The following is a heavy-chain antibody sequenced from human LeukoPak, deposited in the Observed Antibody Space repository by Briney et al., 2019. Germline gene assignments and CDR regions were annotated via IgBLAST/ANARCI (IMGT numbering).Heavy chain of an antibody. V-gene: IGHV5-51*01. J-gene: IGHJ4*02. CDR2: IYPGDSDT. CDR3: ARLMGDSSGYYYEFVDY. D-gene: IGHD3-22*01. CDR1: GYSFTSYW. Sequence: PGESLKISCKGSGYSFTSYWFGWVRQMPGKGLEWMGIIYPGDSDTRYSPSFQGQVTISADKSISTAYLQWSSLKASDTAMYYCARLMGDSSGYYYEFVDYWGQGTLVTVSS.